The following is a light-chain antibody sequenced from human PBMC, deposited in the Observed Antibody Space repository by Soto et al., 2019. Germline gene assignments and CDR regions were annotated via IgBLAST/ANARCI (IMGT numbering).Light chain of an antibody. V-gene: IGKV3-15*01. CDR3: QQYNNWPRT. CDR1: RTVHSN. CDR2: GAS. Sequence: EIVMTQSPATVSVSPGDRVTLSCRASRTVHSNVAWYQHKPGQAPRLLIYGASFRATGMPARFSGSGFGTEFTLTISSLQSEDFAVYYCQQYNNWPRTFGQGTTGDIK. J-gene: IGKJ1*01.